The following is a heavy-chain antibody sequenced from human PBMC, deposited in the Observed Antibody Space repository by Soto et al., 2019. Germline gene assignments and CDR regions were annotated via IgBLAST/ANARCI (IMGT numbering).Heavy chain of an antibody. CDR3: TTVTTVDYYFDY. V-gene: IGHV1-69*06. CDR1: GGTFSSYA. Sequence: ASVKVSCKASGGTFSSYAISWVRQAPGQGLEWMGGIIPIFGTANYAQKFQGRVTITADKSTSTAYMELSSLKTEDTAVYYCTTVTTVDYYFDYWGQGTLVTVSS. CDR2: IIPIFGTA. D-gene: IGHD4-17*01. J-gene: IGHJ4*02.